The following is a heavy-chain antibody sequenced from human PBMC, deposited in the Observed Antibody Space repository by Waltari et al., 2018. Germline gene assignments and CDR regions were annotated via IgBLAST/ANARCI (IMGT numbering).Heavy chain of an antibody. CDR1: GFSFSDYD. J-gene: IGHJ2*01. CDR2: LTYGGGNT. D-gene: IGHD6-13*01. Sequence: ELQLSESGGGVIQPGESLRLSCAASGFSFSDYDISWVRQAPGRGLEGGSALTYGGGNTVYADSVKGRFTVFRDDSKNTIHLQTNNLRPEDTGVYYCARFRVSSGWYFDLWGRGTLVTVSS. V-gene: IGHV3-23*01. CDR3: ARFRVSSGWYFDL.